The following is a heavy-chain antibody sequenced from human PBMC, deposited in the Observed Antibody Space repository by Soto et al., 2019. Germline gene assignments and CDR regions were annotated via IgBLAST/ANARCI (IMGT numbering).Heavy chain of an antibody. J-gene: IGHJ6*02. V-gene: IGHV4-59*01. D-gene: IGHD5-18*01. CDR2: IYYSGST. Sequence: QVQLQESGPGLVKPSETLSLTCTVSGGSISSYYWSWIRQPPGKGLEWIGYIYYSGSTNYNPSLKSRVTISVDTSKNQFSLKLSSVTAADTAVYYCARDQGYPETYGMDVWGQGTTVTVSS. CDR1: GGSISSYY. CDR3: ARDQGYPETYGMDV.